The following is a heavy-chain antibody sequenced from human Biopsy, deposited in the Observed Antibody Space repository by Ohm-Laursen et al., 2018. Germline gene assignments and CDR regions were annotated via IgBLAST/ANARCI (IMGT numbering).Heavy chain of an antibody. D-gene: IGHD3-22*01. Sequence: GTLSLTCTVSGGSISNNNYYWGWIRQPPGKGLEWIGSIFYRGSTHYKPSLKSRVTISADTSKNQFSLKLNTVTAADTAVYYCARDYDTSGYYYVSWGQGTLVTVSS. CDR2: IFYRGST. J-gene: IGHJ5*02. V-gene: IGHV4-39*01. CDR3: ARDYDTSGYYYVS. CDR1: GGSISNNNYY.